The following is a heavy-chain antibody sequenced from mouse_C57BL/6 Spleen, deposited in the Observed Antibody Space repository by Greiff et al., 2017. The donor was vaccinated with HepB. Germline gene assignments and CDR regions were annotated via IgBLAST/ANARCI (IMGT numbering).Heavy chain of an antibody. CDR3: VYDYDVTPFAY. J-gene: IGHJ3*01. D-gene: IGHD2-4*01. CDR1: GYTFTDYN. Sequence: VQLKESGPELVKPGASVKMSCKASGYTFTDYNMHWVKQSHGKSLEWIGYINPNNGGTSYNQKFKGKATLTVNKSSSTAYMELRSLTSEDSAVYYCVYDYDVTPFAYWGQGTLVTVSA. CDR2: INPNNGGT. V-gene: IGHV1-22*01.